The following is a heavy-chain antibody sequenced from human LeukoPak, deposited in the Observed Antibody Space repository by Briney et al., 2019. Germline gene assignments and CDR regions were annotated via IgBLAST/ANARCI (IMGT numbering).Heavy chain of an antibody. CDR3: ARDWDSGYDQNWFDP. J-gene: IGHJ5*02. V-gene: IGHV1-2*02. CDR2: INPNSGGT. CDR1: GCTFTGYY. Sequence: ASVKVSCKASGCTFTGYYMFWVRQAPGQGLEWMGWINPNSGGTNYAQKFQGRVTMTRDTSISTAYMELSRLRSDDTAVYYCARDWDSGYDQNWFDPWGQGTLVTVSS. D-gene: IGHD5-12*01.